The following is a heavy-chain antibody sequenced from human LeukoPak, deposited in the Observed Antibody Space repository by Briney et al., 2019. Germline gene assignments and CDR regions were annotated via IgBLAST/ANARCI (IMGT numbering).Heavy chain of an antibody. CDR2: ISSSGSTI. D-gene: IGHD5-18*01. CDR3: ASLGGYSSSEPH. V-gene: IGHV3-11*04. Sequence: GGSLRLSCAASAFIFSDYMTWIRQAPGKGLERVSYISSSGSTIYYADSVKGRFSISRDNAMKSLYLQMNSLRAEDTAVYYCASLGGYSSSEPHWGQGTLVTVSS. CDR1: AFIFSDY. J-gene: IGHJ4*02.